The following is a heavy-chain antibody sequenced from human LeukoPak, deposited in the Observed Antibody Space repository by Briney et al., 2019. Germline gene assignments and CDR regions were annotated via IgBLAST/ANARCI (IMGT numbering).Heavy chain of an antibody. CDR3: ARSTVANGGFDY. D-gene: IGHD4-23*01. CDR1: GFTFSSYG. J-gene: IGHJ4*02. V-gene: IGHV3-30*03. CDR2: ISYDGSNK. Sequence: PGGSLRLSCAASGFTFSSYGMHWVRQAPGKGLEWVAVISYDGSNKYYADSVKGRFTISRDNSKNTLYLQMNSLRAEDTAVYYCARSTVANGGFDYWGQGTLVTVSS.